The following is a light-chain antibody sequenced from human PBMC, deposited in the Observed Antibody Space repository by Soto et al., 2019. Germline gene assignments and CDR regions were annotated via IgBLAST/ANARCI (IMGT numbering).Light chain of an antibody. CDR3: QQRSNWPPAIT. Sequence: EIVLTQSPDTLSVSPGERATLSCRASQTVGSNLAWYQQKPGQAPRLLIYGASSRATGIPDRFSGSGSGTDFTLTISRLEPEDFAVYYCQQRSNWPPAITFGQGTLLEIK. J-gene: IGKJ5*01. CDR2: GAS. CDR1: QTVGSN. V-gene: IGKV3D-20*02.